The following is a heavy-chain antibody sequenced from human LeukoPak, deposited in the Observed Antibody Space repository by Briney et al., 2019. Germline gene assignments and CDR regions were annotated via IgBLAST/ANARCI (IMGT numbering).Heavy chain of an antibody. D-gene: IGHD6-19*01. V-gene: IGHV3-7*01. Sequence: GGSLRLSCAASGFTFSNYWMSWVRQAPGKGLEWVANIKQDGSEKYYVDSVKGRFTISRDNAKNSLYLQMNSLRAEDTAVYYCARLDSSGWYPAEYFQHWARAPWSPSPQ. CDR1: GFTFSNYW. J-gene: IGHJ1*01. CDR2: IKQDGSEK. CDR3: ARLDSSGWYPAEYFQH.